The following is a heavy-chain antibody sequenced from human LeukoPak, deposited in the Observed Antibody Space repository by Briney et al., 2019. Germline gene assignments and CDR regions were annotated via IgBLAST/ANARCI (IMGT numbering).Heavy chain of an antibody. CDR2: ISSSGSI. V-gene: IGHV3-48*03. CDR3: ARRFDS. CDR1: GFTFSSYD. J-gene: IGHJ4*02. Sequence: PGGSVRLSCAASGFTFSSYDMNWVRQAPGKGLEWVSYISSSGSIYYADSVKGRFTISRDNAKNSLYLQMNSLRAEDTAVYYCARRFDSWGQGTLVTVSS.